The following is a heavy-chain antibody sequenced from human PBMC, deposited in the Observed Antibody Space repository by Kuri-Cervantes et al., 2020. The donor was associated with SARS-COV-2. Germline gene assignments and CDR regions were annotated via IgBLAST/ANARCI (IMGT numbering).Heavy chain of an antibody. D-gene: IGHD6-19*01. CDR2: ISVDGRNQ. J-gene: IGHJ4*02. CDR1: GFILSDYA. Sequence: GGSLRLPCEASGFILSDYAMDWVRQAQGKGLEWVAIISVDGRNQKFADSVKGLFPISRDNSKNVIYLQMNSLRIEDTAEYFCARDPRSVDISGWKRPFDYWGQGTLVTVSS. CDR3: ARDPRSVDISGWKRPFDY. V-gene: IGHV3-30*14.